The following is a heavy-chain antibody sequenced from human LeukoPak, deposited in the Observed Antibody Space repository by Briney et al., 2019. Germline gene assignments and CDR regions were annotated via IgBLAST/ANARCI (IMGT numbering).Heavy chain of an antibody. Sequence: GASVKVSCKVSGYTLTELSMHWVRQAPGKGLEWMGGFDPEDGETIYAQKFQGRVTMTEDTSTDTAYMELSSLRSEDTAVYYCATDGSYSSGWSGYFQHWGQGTLVTVSS. D-gene: IGHD6-19*01. CDR2: FDPEDGET. CDR3: ATDGSYSSGWSGYFQH. CDR1: GYTLTELS. J-gene: IGHJ1*01. V-gene: IGHV1-24*01.